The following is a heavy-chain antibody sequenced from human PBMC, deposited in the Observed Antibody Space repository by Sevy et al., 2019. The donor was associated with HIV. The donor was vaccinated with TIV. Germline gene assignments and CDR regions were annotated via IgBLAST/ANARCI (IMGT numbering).Heavy chain of an antibody. Sequence: GGSLRLSCSASGFTFSSYAMHWVRQAPGKGLEYVSAISSNGGSTYYADSVKGRFTISRDNSKNTLYLQMSSLRAEDTAVYYCGKDQGGSSCWPDAFDIWGQGTMVTVSS. CDR1: GFTFSSYA. CDR3: GKDQGGSSCWPDAFDI. CDR2: ISSNGGST. D-gene: IGHD6-13*01. V-gene: IGHV3-64D*06. J-gene: IGHJ3*02.